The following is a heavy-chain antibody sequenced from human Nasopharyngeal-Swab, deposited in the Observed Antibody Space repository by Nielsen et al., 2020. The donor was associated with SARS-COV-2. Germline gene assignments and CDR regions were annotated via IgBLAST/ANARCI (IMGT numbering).Heavy chain of an antibody. CDR3: ARDRIVGATDFDY. CDR2: ISSSGSYK. J-gene: IGHJ4*02. Sequence: GGSLRLSCTASGFTFSSYSMNWVRQAPGKGLEWASSISSSGSYKHCADSVKGRFTISRDNARNSLYLQMNSLRAEDTAVYYCARDRIVGATDFDYWGQGTLVTVSS. V-gene: IGHV3-21*01. CDR1: GFTFSSYS. D-gene: IGHD1-26*01.